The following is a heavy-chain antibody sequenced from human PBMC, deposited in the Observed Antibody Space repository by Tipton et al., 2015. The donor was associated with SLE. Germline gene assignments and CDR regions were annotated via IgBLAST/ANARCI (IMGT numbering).Heavy chain of an antibody. CDR2: IYPGDSDA. D-gene: IGHD3-3*01. CDR1: GYSFTTYW. Sequence: QLVQSGAEVKKPGESLRISCKGSGYSFTTYWIGWVRQMPGKGLEWMGIIYPGDSDARYSPSFQGQVTISADKSISTAYLQWSSLKASDTAIYYCARRGISTQPFGMIIVGAFDIWGQGTMVTVSS. CDR3: ARRGISTQPFGMIIVGAFDI. V-gene: IGHV5-51*03. J-gene: IGHJ3*02.